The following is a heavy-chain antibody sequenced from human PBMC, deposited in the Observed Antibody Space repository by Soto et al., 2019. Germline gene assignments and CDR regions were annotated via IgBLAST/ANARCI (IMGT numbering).Heavy chain of an antibody. CDR3: ARVYFWSGYNWFDP. J-gene: IGHJ5*02. V-gene: IGHV4-59*01. Sequence: SETLSLTCTVSGGSISSYYWSWIRQPPGKGLEWIGYIYYSGSTNYNPSLKSRVTISVDTSKNQFSLKLSSVTAADTAVYYCARVYFWSGYNWFDPWGQGTLVTVSS. CDR1: GGSISSYY. D-gene: IGHD3-3*01. CDR2: IYYSGST.